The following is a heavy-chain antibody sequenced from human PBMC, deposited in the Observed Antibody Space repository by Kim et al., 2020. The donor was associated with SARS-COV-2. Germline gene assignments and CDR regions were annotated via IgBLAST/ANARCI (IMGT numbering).Heavy chain of an antibody. CDR3: ARVGRFLEWLLSNHYYYYMAD. CDR2: INHSGST. J-gene: IGHJ6*03. V-gene: IGHV4-34*01. Sequence: SETLSLTCAVYGGSFSGYYWSWIRQPPGKGLEWIGEINHSGSTNYNPSLKSRVTISVDTSKNQFSLKLSSVTAADTAVYYCARVGRFLEWLLSNHYYYYMADWGQGTTVTVSS. CDR1: GGSFSGYY. D-gene: IGHD3-3*01.